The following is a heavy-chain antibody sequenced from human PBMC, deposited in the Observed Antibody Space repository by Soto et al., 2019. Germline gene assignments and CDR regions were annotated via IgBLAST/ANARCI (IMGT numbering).Heavy chain of an antibody. Sequence: LXLSCAVSGLSFGTYLMSWVRQAPGKGLEWLASIKEDGSERYYLDSVKGRFTISRDNAKDSLSLQMNSLRGEDTAFYYCARDVGPVTIFGEALSGYFDFWGQGTLVTVSS. CDR3: ARDVGPVTIFGEALSGYFDF. V-gene: IGHV3-7*03. D-gene: IGHD3-3*01. CDR2: IKEDGSER. CDR1: GLSFGTYL. J-gene: IGHJ4*02.